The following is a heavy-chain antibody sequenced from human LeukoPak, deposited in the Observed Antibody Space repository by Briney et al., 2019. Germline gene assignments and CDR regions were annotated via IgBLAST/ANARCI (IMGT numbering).Heavy chain of an antibody. Sequence: GGSLRLSCAASGFPFSSYSMNWVRQAPGRGLEWVSSISSSSSYIYYADSVKGRFTIYRDNAKNSLYLQMNSLRAEDTAVYYCARRIAAAGGFDPWGQGTLVTVAS. CDR3: ARRIAAAGGFDP. CDR1: GFPFSSYS. D-gene: IGHD6-13*01. V-gene: IGHV3-21*01. CDR2: ISSSSSYI. J-gene: IGHJ5*02.